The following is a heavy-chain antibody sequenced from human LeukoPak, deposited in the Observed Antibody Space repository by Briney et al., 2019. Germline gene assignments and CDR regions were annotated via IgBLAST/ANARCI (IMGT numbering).Heavy chain of an antibody. V-gene: IGHV3-64*01. J-gene: IGHJ4*02. CDR3: ARDSGSYDSSGPLDY. Sequence: PGGSLRLSCAASGFTFSSYAMHWVRQAPGKGLEYVSAISSNGGSTYYANSVKGRFTISRDNSKNTLYLQMGSLRAEDMAVYYCARDSGSYDSSGPLDYWGQGTLVTVSS. CDR2: ISSNGGST. CDR1: GFTFSSYA. D-gene: IGHD3-22*01.